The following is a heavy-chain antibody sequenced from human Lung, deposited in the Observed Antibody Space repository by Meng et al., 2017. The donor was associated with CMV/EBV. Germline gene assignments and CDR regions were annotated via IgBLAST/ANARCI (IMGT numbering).Heavy chain of an antibody. CDR1: GGSISSSSHY. J-gene: IGHJ4*02. CDR2: IYYNGGT. CDR3: ATTSSGWFNYFDS. Sequence: SXTLSLXCTVSGGSISSSSHYWGWIRQPPGKGLEWIATIYYNGGTSYNPSLKSRVTISLDTSKNQFSLKLNSVTAADTAVYYCATTSSGWFNYFDSWGKGTXVTVSS. D-gene: IGHD6-19*01. V-gene: IGHV4-39*01.